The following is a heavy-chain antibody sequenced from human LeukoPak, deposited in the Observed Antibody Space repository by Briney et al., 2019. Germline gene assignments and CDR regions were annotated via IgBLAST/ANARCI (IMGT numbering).Heavy chain of an antibody. V-gene: IGHV4-34*01. D-gene: IGHD4-23*01. CDR1: GGSFSGYY. CDR2: INHSGST. J-gene: IGHJ4*02. CDR3: ARGDYGGNAGGYNY. Sequence: TSETLSLTCSVYGGSFSGYYWSWIRRPPGKGQEWIGEINHSGSTNYNPSLKSQVTISVDTSKNQFSLKLSSATAADTAVYYCARGDYGGNAGGYNYWGQGTLVTVSS.